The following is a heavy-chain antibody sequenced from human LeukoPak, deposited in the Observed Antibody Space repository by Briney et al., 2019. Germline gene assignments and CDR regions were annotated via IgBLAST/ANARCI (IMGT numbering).Heavy chain of an antibody. CDR1: GFTFNSYA. D-gene: IGHD4-17*01. CDR3: ARDTLRSGYFDY. V-gene: IGHV3-23*01. CDR2: ISGGSGST. Sequence: PGGSLRLSCAASGFTFNSYAMSWVRQAPGKGLECVSDISGGSGSTYYADSVRGRFSISRDNSKNTLYLQMNSLRAEDTAVYYCARDTLRSGYFDYWGQGTLVTVSS. J-gene: IGHJ4*02.